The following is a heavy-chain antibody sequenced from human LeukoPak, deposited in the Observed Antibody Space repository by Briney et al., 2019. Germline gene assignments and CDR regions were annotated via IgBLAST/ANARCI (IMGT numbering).Heavy chain of an antibody. J-gene: IGHJ4*02. CDR2: ISGSGGST. Sequence: PGWSLRLSCAASGFTFSSYAMSWVRKAPGKGLGWVSAISGSGGSTYYADSVKGRFTISRDNSKNTLYLQMNSLRAEDTAVYYCAKDFLVVVVAAYFDYWGQGTLVTVSS. D-gene: IGHD2-15*01. CDR1: GFTFSSYA. CDR3: AKDFLVVVVAAYFDY. V-gene: IGHV3-23*01.